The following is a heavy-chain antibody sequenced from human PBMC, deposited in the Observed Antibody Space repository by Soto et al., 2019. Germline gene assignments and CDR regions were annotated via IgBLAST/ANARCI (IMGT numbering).Heavy chain of an antibody. V-gene: IGHV4-30-4*01. CDR2: IYYSGST. J-gene: IGHJ5*02. CDR1: GGSISSGDYY. CDR3: AREGHCSGGSCSRGWFDP. Sequence: QVQLQESGPGLVKPSQTLSLTCTVSGGSISSGDYYWSWIRQPPGKGLEWIGYIYYSGSTYYNPSLKSRVTISVDTSKTQFSLKLSSVTAADTAVYYCAREGHCSGGSCSRGWFDPWGQGTLVTVSS. D-gene: IGHD2-15*01.